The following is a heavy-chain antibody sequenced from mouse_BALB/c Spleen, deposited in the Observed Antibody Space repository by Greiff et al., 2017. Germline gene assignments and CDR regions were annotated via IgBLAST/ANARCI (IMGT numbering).Heavy chain of an antibody. CDR2: IYPGDGDT. J-gene: IGHJ3*01. CDR1: GYAFSSYW. V-gene: IGHV1-80*01. Sequence: VQLQQSGAELVRPGSSVKISCKASGYAFSSYWMNWVKQRPGQGLEWIGQIYPGDGDTNYNGKFKGKATLTADKSSSTAYMQLSSLTSEDSAVYFCARGGQTAGFAYWGQGTLVTVSA. D-gene: IGHD4-1*01. CDR3: ARGGQTAGFAY.